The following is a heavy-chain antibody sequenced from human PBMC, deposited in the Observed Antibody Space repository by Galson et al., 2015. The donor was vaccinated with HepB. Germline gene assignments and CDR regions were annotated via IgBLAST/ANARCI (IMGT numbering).Heavy chain of an antibody. CDR2: IIPIFRTP. D-gene: IGHD5-12*01. Sequence: SCKASGGSFSTFSFSWVRQAPGQGLEWMGGIIPIFRTPNYSQKFKGNATITADESTGTLYMELTAVRSEDTAIYFCARDGGYSGYESGHYFDFWGQGTLVTVSS. CDR1: GGSFSTFS. CDR3: ARDGGYSGYESGHYFDF. V-gene: IGHV1-69*01. J-gene: IGHJ4*02.